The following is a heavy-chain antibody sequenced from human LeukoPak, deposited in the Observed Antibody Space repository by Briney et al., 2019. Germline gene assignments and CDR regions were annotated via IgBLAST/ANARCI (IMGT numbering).Heavy chain of an antibody. V-gene: IGHV4-39*07. CDR1: GGSISSSSYY. CDR2: IYYSGST. D-gene: IGHD6-6*01. Sequence: SETLSLTCTVSGGSISSSSYYWGWIRQPPGTGLEWIGSIYYSGSTYCNPSLKSRVTISVDTSKNQFSLKLSSVTAADTAVYYCARVTLHSSSSEFDYWGQGTLVTVSS. J-gene: IGHJ4*02. CDR3: ARVTLHSSSSEFDY.